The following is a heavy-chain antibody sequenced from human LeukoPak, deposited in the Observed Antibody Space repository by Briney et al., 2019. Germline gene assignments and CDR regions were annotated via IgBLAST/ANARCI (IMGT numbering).Heavy chain of an antibody. CDR1: GFAVSSND. CDR3: ARDLGDGEFDS. V-gene: IGHV3-53*01. CDR2: IYVGGRT. Sequence: GESVRLSCAASGFAVSSNDMSWVRQAPGKGLKWVSTIYVGGRTYYADSVKGRFTISRDDSKNMVYLQMNSLRAEDTATYFCARDLGDGEFDSWGQGTLVTVSS. J-gene: IGHJ4*02. D-gene: IGHD3-10*01.